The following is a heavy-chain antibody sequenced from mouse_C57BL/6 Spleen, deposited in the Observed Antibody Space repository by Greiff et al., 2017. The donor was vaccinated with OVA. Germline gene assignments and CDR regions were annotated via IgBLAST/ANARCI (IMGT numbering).Heavy chain of an antibody. CDR1: GYTFTSYW. D-gene: IGHD1-1*01. CDR3: ARGITTVDAY. CDR2: IDPSDSYT. Sequence: QVQLQQPGAELVMPGASVKLSCKASGYTFTSYWMPWVKQRPGQGLEWIGEIDPSDSYTNYNQKFKGKSTLTVDKSSSTAYMQLSSLTSEDSAVYYCARGITTVDAYWGQGTLVTVSA. J-gene: IGHJ3*01. V-gene: IGHV1-69*01.